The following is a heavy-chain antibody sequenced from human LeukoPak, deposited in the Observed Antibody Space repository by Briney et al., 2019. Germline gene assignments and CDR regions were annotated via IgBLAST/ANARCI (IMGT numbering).Heavy chain of an antibody. CDR2: INSGGYTI. Sequence: GGSLRLSCAASGFTVSSNYMSWVRQAPGKGLEWVSYINSGGYTIYYADSVKGRFTISRDNAKNSLYLQMNSLRAEDTAVYYCARDGYTYGTYDYWGQGTLVTVSS. CDR1: GFTVSSNY. CDR3: ARDGYTYGTYDY. V-gene: IGHV3-11*04. D-gene: IGHD5-18*01. J-gene: IGHJ4*02.